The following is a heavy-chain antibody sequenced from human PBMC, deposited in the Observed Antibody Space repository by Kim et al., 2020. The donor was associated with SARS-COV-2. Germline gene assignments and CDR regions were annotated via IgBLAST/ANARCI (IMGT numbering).Heavy chain of an antibody. Sequence: SETLSLICLVSGDPMETFYWAWVRQTPERGLQVVGFVHYTGTTDYNPSLKGRAEISVFRSWGHFTLRLTSMTPADTGIYYCARVLGRRAFDIWGQGIRVT. CDR3: ARVLGRRAFDI. J-gene: IGHJ4*02. CDR1: GDPMETFY. V-gene: IGHV4-59*12. D-gene: IGHD3-3*01. CDR2: VHYTGTT.